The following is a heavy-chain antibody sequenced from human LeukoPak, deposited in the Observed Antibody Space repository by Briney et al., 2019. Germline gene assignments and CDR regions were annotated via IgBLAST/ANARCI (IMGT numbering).Heavy chain of an antibody. J-gene: IGHJ6*02. CDR2: IYPGDSDT. Sequence: GESLKISCKGSGYSFTSYWIGWVRQMPGKGLEWMGIIYPGDSDTRYSPSFQGQVTISADKSISTAYLQWSSLKASDTAMYYCARQDYYGSGIEDGMDVWGQGTTVTVSS. CDR3: ARQDYYGSGIEDGMDV. V-gene: IGHV5-51*01. CDR1: GYSFTSYW. D-gene: IGHD3-10*01.